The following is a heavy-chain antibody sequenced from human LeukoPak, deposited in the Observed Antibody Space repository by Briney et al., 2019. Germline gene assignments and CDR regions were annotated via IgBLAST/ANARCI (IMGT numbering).Heavy chain of an antibody. Sequence: PGGSLRLSCAASGFTFSSYAMSWVRQAPGKGLEWVSAISGGGAGTYYADSVKGRFTISRDNSKNTLYLQMNSLRAEDTAVFYCAKEGYSSDPYYFDYWGQGTLVTVSS. J-gene: IGHJ4*02. CDR1: GFTFSSYA. D-gene: IGHD6-19*01. V-gene: IGHV3-23*01. CDR2: ISGGGAGT. CDR3: AKEGYSSDPYYFDY.